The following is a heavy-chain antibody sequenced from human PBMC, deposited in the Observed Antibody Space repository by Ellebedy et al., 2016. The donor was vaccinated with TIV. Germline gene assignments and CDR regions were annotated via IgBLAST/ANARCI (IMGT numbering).Heavy chain of an antibody. D-gene: IGHD3-9*01. CDR2: INPRDGGT. CDR1: GYTFTTYY. V-gene: IGHV1-46*03. J-gene: IGHJ6*03. Sequence: ASVKVSXXASGYTFTTYYLHWVRQAPGQGLEWMGIINPRDGGTTYAQKFEGRLNITRDTSTSTVYMDLSSLRSEDTAVYFCARTINYYYMDVWGKGTTVTVSS. CDR3: ARTINYYYMDV.